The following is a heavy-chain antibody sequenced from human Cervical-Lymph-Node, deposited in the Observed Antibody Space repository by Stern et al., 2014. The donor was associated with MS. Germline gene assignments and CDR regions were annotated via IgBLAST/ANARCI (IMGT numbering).Heavy chain of an antibody. CDR1: GHTFA. CDR2: IITGNGDT. V-gene: IGHV1-3*04. J-gene: IGHJ5*01. Sequence: QMQLVQYGAEVKKPGASVKVSCKASGHTFAVHWVRQAPGQRLEWMGRIITGNGDTNYSQKFQGRVTITRDTFASTAYMELRSLRSEDTAVYYCTSLSGPLDSWGQGTLVTVSS. CDR3: TSLSGPLDS. D-gene: IGHD3-10*01.